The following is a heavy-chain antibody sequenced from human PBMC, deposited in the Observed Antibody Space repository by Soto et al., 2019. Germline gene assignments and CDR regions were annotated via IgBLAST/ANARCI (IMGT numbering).Heavy chain of an antibody. D-gene: IGHD3-3*01. Sequence: SETLSLTCTVSGGSISSSSYYWGWIRQPPGKGLEWFCSFYYSGSTYYNPSFKSRVTISVDTSKNQFSLKLSSVTAADTAVYYFARHGGLRFLESSYYYYGMDVWGQGTTVTVSS. J-gene: IGHJ6*02. CDR3: ARHGGLRFLESSYYYYGMDV. CDR2: FYYSGST. CDR1: GGSISSSSYY. V-gene: IGHV4-39*01.